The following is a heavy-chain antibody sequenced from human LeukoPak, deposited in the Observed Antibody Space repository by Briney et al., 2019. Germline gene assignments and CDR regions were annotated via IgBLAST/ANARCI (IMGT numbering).Heavy chain of an antibody. J-gene: IGHJ4*02. CDR1: GFIFSSYE. V-gene: IGHV3-48*03. CDR3: ARNYYASGSSQFDY. D-gene: IGHD3-10*01. Sequence: PGGSLRLSCAASGFIFSSYEMKWVRQAPGKGLEGVSYIGSTGSTIYYADSVKGRFTISRDNAKKSLYLQMNSLRAEDTGVYYCARNYYASGSSQFDYWGQGTLVTVSS. CDR2: IGSTGSTI.